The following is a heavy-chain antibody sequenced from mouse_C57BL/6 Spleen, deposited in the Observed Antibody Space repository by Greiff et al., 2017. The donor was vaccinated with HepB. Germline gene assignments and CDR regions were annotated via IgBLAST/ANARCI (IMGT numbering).Heavy chain of an antibody. J-gene: IGHJ4*01. CDR1: GFNIKDDY. CDR3: TTGDYDGGYAMDY. CDR2: IDPENGDT. Sequence: VQLQQSGAELVRPGASVKLSCTASGFNIKDDYMHWVKQRPEQGLEWIGWIDPENGDTEYASKFQGKATIPADTSSNTAYLQLSSLTSEDTAVYYCTTGDYDGGYAMDYWGQGTSVTVSS. D-gene: IGHD2-4*01. V-gene: IGHV14-4*01.